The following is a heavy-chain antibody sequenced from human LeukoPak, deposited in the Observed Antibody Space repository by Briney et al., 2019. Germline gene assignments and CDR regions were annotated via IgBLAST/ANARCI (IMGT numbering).Heavy chain of an antibody. D-gene: IGHD4-17*01. CDR3: ARDSGETGEYFQL. J-gene: IGHJ1*01. Sequence: PSETLSLTCAVSGGSISSSGHGNFWSWLRQLPGKGLEWIGYINHSGSAYYTPSLKSRVTISVDTSKNHFSLRLTSVTVADTAVYYCARDSGETGEYFQLWGQGILATVSS. CDR1: GGSISSSGHGNF. CDR2: INHSGSA. V-gene: IGHV4-31*11.